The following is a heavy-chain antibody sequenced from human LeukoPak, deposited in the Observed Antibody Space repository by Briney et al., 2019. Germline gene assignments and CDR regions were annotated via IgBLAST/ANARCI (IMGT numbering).Heavy chain of an antibody. D-gene: IGHD6-13*01. CDR2: INHSGST. Sequence: SETLSLTCTVSGGSITTYYWSWIRQPPGKGLEWIGEINHSGSTNYNPSLKSRVTISVDTSKNQFSLKLSSVTAADTAVYYCARDGTAGQQVFDYWGQGTLVTVSS. V-gene: IGHV4-34*01. J-gene: IGHJ4*02. CDR3: ARDGTAGQQVFDY. CDR1: GGSITTYY.